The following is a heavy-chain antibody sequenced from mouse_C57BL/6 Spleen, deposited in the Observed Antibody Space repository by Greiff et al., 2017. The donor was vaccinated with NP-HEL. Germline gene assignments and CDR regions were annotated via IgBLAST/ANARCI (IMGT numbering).Heavy chain of an antibody. Sequence: VQLQQPGAELVRPGTSVKLSCKASGYTFTSYWMHWVKQRPGQGLEWIGVIDPSDSYTNYNQKFKGKATLTVDTSSSTAYMQLSSLTSEDSAVYYCARHYGSSYWYFDVWGTGTTVTVPS. CDR3: ARHYGSSYWYFDV. CDR1: GYTFTSYW. J-gene: IGHJ1*03. CDR2: IDPSDSYT. V-gene: IGHV1-59*01. D-gene: IGHD1-1*01.